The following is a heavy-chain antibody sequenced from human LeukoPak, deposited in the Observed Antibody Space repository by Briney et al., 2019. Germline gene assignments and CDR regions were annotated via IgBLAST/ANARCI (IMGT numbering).Heavy chain of an antibody. CDR3: ARRLIGFDT. V-gene: IGHV4-39*01. J-gene: IGHJ5*02. CDR1: GGSISSSSHY. Sequence: SETLSLTCTVTGGSISSSSHYWGWVRQPPGKGLEWIGVIHCCGTTYYNPSLKSRVTISVDTSKNQFSLKLTSVTAADTAVYYCARRLIGFDTWGQGTLVTVSS. D-gene: IGHD3-22*01. CDR2: IHCCGTT.